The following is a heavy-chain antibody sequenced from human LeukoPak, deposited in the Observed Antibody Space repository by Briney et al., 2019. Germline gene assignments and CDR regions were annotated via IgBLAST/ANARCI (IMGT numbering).Heavy chain of an antibody. CDR3: AKGGEGRVYDLWSGQTDAFDI. J-gene: IGHJ3*02. Sequence: GSLRLSCAASGFTFSSYGMHWVRQAPSKGLEWVAVIWYDGSNKYYADSVKGRFTISRDNSKNTLYLQMNSLRAEDTAVYYCAKGGEGRVYDLWSGQTDAFDIWGQGTMVTVSS. CDR2: IWYDGSNK. D-gene: IGHD3-3*01. V-gene: IGHV3-33*06. CDR1: GFTFSSYG.